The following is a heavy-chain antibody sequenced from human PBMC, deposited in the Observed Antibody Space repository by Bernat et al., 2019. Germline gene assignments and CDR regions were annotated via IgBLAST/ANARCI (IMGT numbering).Heavy chain of an antibody. V-gene: IGHV5-51*01. J-gene: IGHJ5*02. CDR2: IYPGDSDT. CDR1: GYSFTSYW. Sequence: EVQLVQSGAEVKKPGESLKISCKGSGYSFTSYWIGWVRQMPGKGLEWMGIIYPGDSDTRYSPSFQGQVTIPADRSISTAYLQWSSRKASDTAMYYCARLNNVVRVLGGHEAAGGCDPWGQGTLVT. CDR3: ARLNNVVRVLGGHEAAGGCDP. D-gene: IGHD3-3*01.